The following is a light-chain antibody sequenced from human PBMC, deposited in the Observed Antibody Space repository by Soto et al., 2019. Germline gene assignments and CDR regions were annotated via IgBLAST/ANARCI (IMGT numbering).Light chain of an antibody. J-gene: IGLJ3*02. V-gene: IGLV2-14*01. CDR3: TSYTGTSSPWV. CDR1: RSDVGAYNY. CDR2: EVS. Sequence: QSALTQPASVSGSPGQSITISCAGTRSDVGAYNYVSWYQQHPGKAPKLMIYEVSNRPSGVSNRFSGSKSGRTASLTISGLQAEDEADYYCTSYTGTSSPWVFGGGTKLTVL.